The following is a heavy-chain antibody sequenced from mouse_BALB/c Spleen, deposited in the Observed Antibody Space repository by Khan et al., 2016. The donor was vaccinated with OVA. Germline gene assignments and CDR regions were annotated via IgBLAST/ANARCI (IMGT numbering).Heavy chain of an antibody. CDR2: ISGYSNTI. Sequence: EVELVESGGGLVQPGGSRKLSCAASGFTFNSYGMHWVRQAPEKGLEWVAYISGYSNTIYYADTVKGRFTISRDNPKNTLFLQMTSLMSEDTAMYYCATSYVCGYCLDYWGPGTTLTVS. CDR3: ATSYVCGYCLDY. V-gene: IGHV5-17*02. CDR1: GFTFNSYG. J-gene: IGHJ2*01.